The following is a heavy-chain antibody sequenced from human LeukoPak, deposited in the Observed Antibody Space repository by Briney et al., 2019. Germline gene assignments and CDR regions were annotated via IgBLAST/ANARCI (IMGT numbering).Heavy chain of an antibody. D-gene: IGHD5-24*01. V-gene: IGHV3-9*01. CDR3: AKDLKWDGYNSGHFDY. CDR1: GFTFDDYA. J-gene: IGHJ4*02. Sequence: AGGSLRLSCAASGFTFDDYAMHWVRQAPGKGLEWVSGISWNSGSIGYADSVKGRFTISRDNAKNSLYLQMNSLRAEDTALYYCAKDLKWDGYNSGHFDYWGQGTLVTVSS. CDR2: ISWNSGSI.